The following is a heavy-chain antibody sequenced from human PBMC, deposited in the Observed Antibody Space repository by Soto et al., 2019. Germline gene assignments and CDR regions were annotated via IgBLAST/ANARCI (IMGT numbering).Heavy chain of an antibody. J-gene: IGHJ3*02. Sequence: GGSLRLSCAASGFTFSSYGMHWVRQAPGKGLEWVSGISWNGGSIGYADSVKGRFTISRDNAKNSLYLQMNSLRTEDTALYYCAKGLAVADQLYAFDIWGQGTLVTVSS. D-gene: IGHD6-19*01. V-gene: IGHV3-9*01. CDR3: AKGLAVADQLYAFDI. CDR2: ISWNGGSI. CDR1: GFTFSSYG.